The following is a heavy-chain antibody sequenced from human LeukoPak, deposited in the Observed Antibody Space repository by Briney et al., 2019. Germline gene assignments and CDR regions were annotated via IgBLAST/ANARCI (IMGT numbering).Heavy chain of an antibody. Sequence: GGSLRLSCAASGFTFRNFGMHWVSQAPGKGLEWVTFIDEDGINFYYVNSVKGRFAISRDNSKNTLYLQMSSLESEDTAVYYCVRGPARGYYDGSGYDFDYWGQGTLVTVSS. CDR3: VRGPARGYYDGSGYDFDY. D-gene: IGHD3-22*01. V-gene: IGHV3-30*02. CDR1: GFTFRNFG. J-gene: IGHJ4*02. CDR2: IDEDGINF.